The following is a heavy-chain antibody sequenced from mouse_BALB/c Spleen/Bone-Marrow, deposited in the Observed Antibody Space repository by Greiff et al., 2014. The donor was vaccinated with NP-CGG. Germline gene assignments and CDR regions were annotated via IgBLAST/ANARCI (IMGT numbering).Heavy chain of an antibody. CDR1: GFNIKDYY. CDR2: IDPENGNT. Sequence: VHVKQYGAELVRPGALVKLSCKASGFNIKDYYMHWVKQRPEQGLEWIGWIDPENGNTIYDPKFQGKARITADTSSNTAYLQLSSLTSEDTAVHYCARGNYGSSYGMDYWGQGTSVTASS. D-gene: IGHD1-1*01. CDR3: ARGNYGSSYGMDY. V-gene: IGHV14-1*02. J-gene: IGHJ4*01.